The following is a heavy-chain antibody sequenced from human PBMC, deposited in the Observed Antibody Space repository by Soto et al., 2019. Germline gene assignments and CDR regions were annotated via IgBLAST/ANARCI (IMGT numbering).Heavy chain of an antibody. V-gene: IGHV3-30*18. J-gene: IGHJ5*02. CDR2: ISYDGSNK. CDR3: AKDNGRYDFWSGYYTDWFDP. Sequence: QVQLVESGGGVVQPGRSLRLSCAASGFTFSSYGMHWVRQAPDKGLEWVAVISYDGSNKYYADSVKGRFTISRDNSKNTLYLQMNSLRAEDTAVYYCAKDNGRYDFWSGYYTDWFDPWGQGTLVTVSS. D-gene: IGHD3-3*01. CDR1: GFTFSSYG.